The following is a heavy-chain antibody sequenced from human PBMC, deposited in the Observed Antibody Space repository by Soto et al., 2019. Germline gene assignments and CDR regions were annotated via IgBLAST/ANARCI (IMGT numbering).Heavy chain of an antibody. J-gene: IGHJ5*02. CDR1: GYTFTSYD. CDR3: ARGGPSVGAVAGHGWFDP. D-gene: IGHD6-19*01. V-gene: IGHV1-8*01. Sequence: EASVKVSCKASGYTFTSYDINWVRQATGQGLEWMGWMNPNSGNTGYAQKFQGRVTMTRNTSISTAYMELSSLRSEDTAVYYCARGGPSVGAVAGHGWFDPWGQGTLVTVSS. CDR2: MNPNSGNT.